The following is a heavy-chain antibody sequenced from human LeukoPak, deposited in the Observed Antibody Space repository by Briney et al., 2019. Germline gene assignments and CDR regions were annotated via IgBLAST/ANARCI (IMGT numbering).Heavy chain of an antibody. J-gene: IGHJ4*02. CDR3: ARRVGASGLGYY. CDR1: GGSISSSNW. CDR2: IYHSGST. V-gene: IGHV4-4*02. D-gene: IGHD1-26*01. Sequence: SETLSLTCAVSGGSISSSNWWSWVRQPPGKGLEWIGEIYHSGSTNYNPSLKSRVTIPIHKSKNQFSLKLSSVTAADTAVYYCARRVGASGLGYYWGQGTLVTVSS.